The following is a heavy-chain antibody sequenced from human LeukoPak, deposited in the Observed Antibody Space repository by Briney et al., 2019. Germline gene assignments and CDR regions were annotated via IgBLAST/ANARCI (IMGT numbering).Heavy chain of an antibody. J-gene: IGHJ4*02. D-gene: IGHD3-22*01. V-gene: IGHV4-59*01. CDR2: VDSSGST. CDR3: ARSGFYYASGSYDYDNYCFEY. Sequence: ASETLSLTCTVSGGPIENYYWSWIRQPPGRGLEWIGYVDSSGSTTYNPSLKRRVTMSVDTSKNQFSLRLNSVTAADTAVYYCARSGFYYASGSYDYDNYCFEYWDQGALVTVSS. CDR1: GGPIENYY.